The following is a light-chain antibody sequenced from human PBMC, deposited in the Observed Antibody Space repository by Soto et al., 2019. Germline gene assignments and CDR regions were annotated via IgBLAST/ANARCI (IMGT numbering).Light chain of an antibody. J-gene: IGLJ1*01. CDR2: DVS. V-gene: IGLV2-14*01. CDR3: SSYSSSSTNYL. CDR1: SSDVGGYDY. Sequence: QSVLTQPASVSGSPGQSITISCTGTSSDVGGYDYVSWYQHHPGKAPRVMIFDVSNRPSGVSSRFSGSKSGSTASLTISGLQAEDEADYYCSSYSSSSTNYLFGTGTKVTVL.